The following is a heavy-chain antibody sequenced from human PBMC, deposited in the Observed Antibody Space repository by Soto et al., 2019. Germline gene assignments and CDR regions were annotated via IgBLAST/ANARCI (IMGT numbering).Heavy chain of an antibody. V-gene: IGHV4-34*01. CDR2: INHSGST. Sequence: SETLSLTCAVYGGSFSGYYWSWIRQPPGRGLEWIGEINHSGSTNYNPSLKSRVTISVDTSKNQFSLKLSSVTAADTAVYYCARVGRDIVVVPAAGGAFDIWGQGTMVTVSS. CDR3: ARVGRDIVVVPAAGGAFDI. J-gene: IGHJ3*02. D-gene: IGHD2-2*01. CDR1: GGSFSGYY.